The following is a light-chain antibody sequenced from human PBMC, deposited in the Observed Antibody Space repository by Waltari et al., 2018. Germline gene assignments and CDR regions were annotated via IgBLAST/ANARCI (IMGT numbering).Light chain of an antibody. CDR2: RSD. CDR3: ASWDDSLNGHWV. CDR1: ASNIGGNL. Sequence: QSVLTQPPSASGTPGQRVTISCSGGASNIGGNLVNWYQQLPGKAPKLLIYRSDLRPSGVPDRFSGSKSGTSASLAISGLQSEDEAYYFCASWDDSLNGHWVFGGGTKVTVL. J-gene: IGLJ3*02. V-gene: IGLV1-44*01.